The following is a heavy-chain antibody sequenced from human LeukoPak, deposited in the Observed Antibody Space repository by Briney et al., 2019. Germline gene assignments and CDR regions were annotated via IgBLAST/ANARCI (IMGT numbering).Heavy chain of an antibody. CDR2: MNPNSGNT. Sequence: ASVKVSCKASGYTFTSYDINWVRQATGQGLEWMGWMNPNSGNTGYAQKFQGRVTITRNTSISTAYMELRSLRSEDTAVYYCAREPRGAIRRYDYWGQGTLVTVSS. CDR1: GYTFTSYD. CDR3: AREPRGAIRRYDY. D-gene: IGHD2-2*02. J-gene: IGHJ4*02. V-gene: IGHV1-8*03.